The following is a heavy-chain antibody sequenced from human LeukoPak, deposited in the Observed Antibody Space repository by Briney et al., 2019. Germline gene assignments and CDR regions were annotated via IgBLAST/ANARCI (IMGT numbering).Heavy chain of an antibody. CDR3: ARDPVGDYDYVWGSYRFDY. D-gene: IGHD3-16*02. CDR2: IIPIFGTA. J-gene: IGHJ4*02. CDR1: GGTFSSYA. V-gene: IGHV1-69*05. Sequence: SVKVSCKASGGTFSSYAISWVRQAPGQGLEWKGRIIPIFGTANYAQKFQGRVTITTDESTSTAYMELSSLRSEDTAVYYCARDPVGDYDYVWGSYRFDYWGQGTLVTVSS.